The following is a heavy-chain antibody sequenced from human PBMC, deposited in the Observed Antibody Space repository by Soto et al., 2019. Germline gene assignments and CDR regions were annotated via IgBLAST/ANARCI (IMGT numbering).Heavy chain of an antibody. Sequence: SETLSLTCAVYGGSFSGYYWSRIRQPPGKGLEWIGEINHSGSTNYNPSLKSRVTISVDTSKNQFSLKLSSVTAADTAVYYCARGSPRYCSSTSCFALNYWGQGTLVTVSS. CDR3: ARGSPRYCSSTSCFALNY. J-gene: IGHJ4*02. D-gene: IGHD2-2*01. CDR2: INHSGST. V-gene: IGHV4-34*01. CDR1: GGSFSGYY.